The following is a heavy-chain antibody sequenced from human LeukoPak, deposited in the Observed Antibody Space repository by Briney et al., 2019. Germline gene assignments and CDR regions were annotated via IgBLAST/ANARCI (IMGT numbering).Heavy chain of an antibody. D-gene: IGHD3-10*01. Sequence: ASVKVSCKASGYTFISFDIIWVRQATGQGLEWMGWMNPNSADRGYAQKFRGRVTMTRSTSISTAYMELSSLRSGDSAVYYCARGAGGSGYYYLLTWGQGTLVTVSS. J-gene: IGHJ4*02. CDR2: MNPNSADR. CDR3: ARGAGGSGYYYLLT. V-gene: IGHV1-8*02. CDR1: GYTFISFD.